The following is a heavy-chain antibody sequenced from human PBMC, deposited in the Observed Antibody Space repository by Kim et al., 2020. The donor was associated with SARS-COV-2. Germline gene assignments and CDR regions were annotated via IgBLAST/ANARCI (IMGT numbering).Heavy chain of an antibody. CDR3: SRVRRYCSGGSCHPFDS. V-gene: IGHV4-34*01. J-gene: IGHJ4*01. CDR2: INHSGST. D-gene: IGHD2-15*01. Sequence: SETLSLTCAVYGGSFSGYYWSWIRQPPGKGLEWIGEINHSGSTNYNPSLKSRVTISVDTSKNQFPLKLSSVTAADTAAYYCSRVRRYCSGGSCHPFDSWG. CDR1: GGSFSGYY.